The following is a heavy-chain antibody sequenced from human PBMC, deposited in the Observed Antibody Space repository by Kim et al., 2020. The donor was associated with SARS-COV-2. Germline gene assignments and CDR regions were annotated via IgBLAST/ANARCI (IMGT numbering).Heavy chain of an antibody. V-gene: IGHV3-66*01. J-gene: IGHJ4*02. Sequence: STYYADSVKGRFTISRDNSKNTLYLQMNSLRAEDTAVYYCARDLGYPPNYWGQGTLVTVSS. CDR2: ST. CDR3: ARDLGYPPNY. D-gene: IGHD3-16*01.